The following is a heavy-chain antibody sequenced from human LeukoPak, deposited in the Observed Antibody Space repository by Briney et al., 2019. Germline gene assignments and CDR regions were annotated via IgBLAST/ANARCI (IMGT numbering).Heavy chain of an antibody. V-gene: IGHV1-69*05. CDR2: IIPIFGTA. Sequence: ASVKVSCKASGSTFSSYAISWVRQAPGQGLEWMGGIIPIFGTANYAQKFQGRVTITTDESTSTAYMELSSLRSEDTAVYYCARGLELRRYYYYYYMDVWGKGTTVTVSS. CDR1: GSTFSSYA. CDR3: ARGLELRRYYYYYYMDV. D-gene: IGHD1-7*01. J-gene: IGHJ6*03.